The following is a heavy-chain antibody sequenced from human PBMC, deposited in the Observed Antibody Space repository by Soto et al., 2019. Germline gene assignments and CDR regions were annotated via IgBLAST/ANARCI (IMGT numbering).Heavy chain of an antibody. CDR1: GYTFTSSD. J-gene: IGHJ3*02. CDR2: MNPNSGNT. CDR3: ARFPITGTTHDAFDI. Sequence: GASVKVSCKASGYTFTSSDINWVRQSTGQGLEWMGWMNPNSGNTGYAQKFQGRVTVTRNTSISTAYMELSSLRSEDTAVYYCARFPITGTTHDAFDIWGQGTMVTLSS. V-gene: IGHV1-8*01. D-gene: IGHD1-20*01.